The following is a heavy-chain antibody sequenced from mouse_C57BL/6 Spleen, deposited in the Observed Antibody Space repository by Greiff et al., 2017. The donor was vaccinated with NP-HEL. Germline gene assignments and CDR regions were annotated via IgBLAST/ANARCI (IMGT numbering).Heavy chain of an antibody. CDR1: GYTFTSYW. CDR3: ARRFLLHGYFDV. CDR2: IYPGSGST. Sequence: QVQLQQSGAELVKPGASVKMSCKASGYTFTSYWITWVKQRPGQGLEWIGDIYPGSGSTNYNEKFKSKATLTVDTSSSTAYMQLSSLTSEDSAVYYCARRFLLHGYFDVWGTGTTVTVSS. D-gene: IGHD1-1*01. J-gene: IGHJ1*03. V-gene: IGHV1-55*01.